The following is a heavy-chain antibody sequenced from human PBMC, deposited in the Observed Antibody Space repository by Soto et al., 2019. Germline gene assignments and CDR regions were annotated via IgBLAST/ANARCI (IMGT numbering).Heavy chain of an antibody. J-gene: IGHJ4*02. V-gene: IGHV4-34*01. CDR2: INHSGST. CDR3: ARDKITGLFDY. CDR1: RWSFSGYY. D-gene: IGHD2-8*02. Sequence: ETLSLTCAVSRWSFSGYYWAWIRQPPGTGLEWIGEINHSGSTNYNPSLKSRVTISVDTSKNQFSLKLTSVTAADTAVYYCARDKITGLFDYWGQGTLVTSPQ.